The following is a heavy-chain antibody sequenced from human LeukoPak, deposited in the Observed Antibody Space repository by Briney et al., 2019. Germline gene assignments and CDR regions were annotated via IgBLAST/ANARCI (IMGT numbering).Heavy chain of an antibody. Sequence: SETLSLTCTVSGGSISSYYWSWIRQPPGKGLEWIGYIYYSGSTNYNPSLKSRVTISVDTSKNQFSLELSSVTAADTAVYYCAREDSSGYAFDYWGQGTLVTVSS. CDR1: GGSISSYY. D-gene: IGHD3-22*01. V-gene: IGHV4-59*01. CDR2: IYYSGST. CDR3: AREDSSGYAFDY. J-gene: IGHJ4*02.